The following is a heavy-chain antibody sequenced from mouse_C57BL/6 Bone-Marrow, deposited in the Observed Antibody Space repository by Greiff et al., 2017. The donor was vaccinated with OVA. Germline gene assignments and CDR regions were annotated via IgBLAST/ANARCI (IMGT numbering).Heavy chain of an antibody. CDR1: GYTFTSYW. J-gene: IGHJ4*01. D-gene: IGHD2-3*01. Sequence: VQLQQPGAELVMPGASVKLSCKASGYTFTSYWMHWVKQRPGQGLEWIGEIDPSDSYTNYNQKFKGKSTLTVDKSSSTAYMQLSSLTSEDSAVYYCAGGYLPYYYAMDYWGQGTSVTVSS. CDR3: AGGYLPYYYAMDY. CDR2: IDPSDSYT. V-gene: IGHV1-69*01.